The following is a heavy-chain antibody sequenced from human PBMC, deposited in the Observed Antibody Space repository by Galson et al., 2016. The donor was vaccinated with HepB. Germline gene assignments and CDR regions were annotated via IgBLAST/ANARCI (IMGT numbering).Heavy chain of an antibody. CDR1: AYTFTIYG. J-gene: IGHJ4*02. CDR3: ATSKFLEWPSDY. V-gene: IGHV1-18*01. D-gene: IGHD3-3*01. Sequence: SVKVSCKASAYTFTIYGITWVRQAPGQGLEWMGWISSYNGNTNYAQKLQDRVTMTTDTSTSTSYMELRSLRSDDTAVYYCATSKFLEWPSDYWGQGTLVTVSS. CDR2: ISSYNGNT.